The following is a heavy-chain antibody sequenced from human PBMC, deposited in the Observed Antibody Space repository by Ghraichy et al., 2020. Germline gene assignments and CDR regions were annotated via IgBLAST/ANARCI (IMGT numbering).Heavy chain of an antibody. CDR3: ARDQTIDYGVNPPFDY. CDR1: GGSISSYY. CDR2: IYTSGST. D-gene: IGHD4-17*01. V-gene: IGHV4-4*07. Sequence: SETLSLTCTVSGGSISSYYWSWIRQPAGKGLEWIGRIYTSGSTNYNPSLKSRVTMSVDTSKNQFSLKLSSVTAADTAVYYCARDQTIDYGVNPPFDYWGQGTLVTVSS. J-gene: IGHJ4*02.